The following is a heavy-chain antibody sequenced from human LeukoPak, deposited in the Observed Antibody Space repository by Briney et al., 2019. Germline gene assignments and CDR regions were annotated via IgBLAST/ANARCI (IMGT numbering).Heavy chain of an antibody. D-gene: IGHD3-22*01. Sequence: SVKVSFKASGGTFSSYAISWVRQAPGQGLEWMGGIISIFGTANYAQKFQGRVTITADESTSTAYMELSSLRSEDTAVYYCARARPHYYDSSGYRDAFDIWGQGTMVTVSS. CDR3: ARARPHYYDSSGYRDAFDI. V-gene: IGHV1-69*13. CDR2: IISIFGTA. J-gene: IGHJ3*02. CDR1: GGTFSSYA.